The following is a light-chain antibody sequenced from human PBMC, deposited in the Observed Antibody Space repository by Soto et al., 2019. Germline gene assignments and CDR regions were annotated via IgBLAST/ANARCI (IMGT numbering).Light chain of an antibody. J-gene: IGKJ1*01. CDR3: QQYRAYRA. Sequence: DIQMTQSPSTLSASVGDRVTIPFRASQNIDSWLAWLQQKPGKVPKLLISKASILENGVPSRFSGSGSGTEFTLTISSLQPDDFATYYCQQYRAYRAFGQGTKVDIK. V-gene: IGKV1-5*03. CDR1: QNIDSW. CDR2: KAS.